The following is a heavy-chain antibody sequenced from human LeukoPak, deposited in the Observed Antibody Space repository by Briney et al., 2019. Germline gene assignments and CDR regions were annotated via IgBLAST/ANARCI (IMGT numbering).Heavy chain of an antibody. CDR2: ISYSGNS. CDR1: GGSVNGYY. Sequence: SETLSLTCSVSGGSVNGYYWSWIRQPPGKGLEWIGHISYSGNSNYNPSLKSRVTISVDTSKNQFSLKLSSLTAADTALYYCARVLRKWELPWYFDLWAVAPWSLSPQ. V-gene: IGHV4-59*02. D-gene: IGHD1-26*01. J-gene: IGHJ2*01. CDR3: ARVLRKWELPWYFDL.